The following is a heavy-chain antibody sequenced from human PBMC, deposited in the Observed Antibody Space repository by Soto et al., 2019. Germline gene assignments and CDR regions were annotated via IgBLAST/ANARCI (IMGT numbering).Heavy chain of an antibody. CDR2: IKQDGSEK. Sequence: EVQLVESGGGLVQPGGSLRLSCAASGFTFSSYWMNWVRQAPGKGLEWVANIKQDGSEKYYVDSVKGRFTISRDNTKNSRYLQMNSLRAEDTAVDYCAREQLQVVIPDYWGQGTLVTVSS. CDR3: AREQLQVVIPDY. J-gene: IGHJ4*02. CDR1: GFTFSSYW. V-gene: IGHV3-7*01. D-gene: IGHD6-13*01.